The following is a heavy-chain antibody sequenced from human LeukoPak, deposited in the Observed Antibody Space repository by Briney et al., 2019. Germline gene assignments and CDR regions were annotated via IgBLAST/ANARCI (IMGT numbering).Heavy chain of an antibody. Sequence: ASVKVSCRASGYTFTSYGISWVRQAPGQGLAWMGWISAYNGNTNYAQKLQGRVTMTTDTSTSTAYMELRSLRSDDTAVYYCARGGSSSWYGTGWFDPWGQGTLVTVSS. CDR1: GYTFTSYG. J-gene: IGHJ5*02. CDR2: ISAYNGNT. V-gene: IGHV1-18*01. D-gene: IGHD6-13*01. CDR3: ARGGSSSWYGTGWFDP.